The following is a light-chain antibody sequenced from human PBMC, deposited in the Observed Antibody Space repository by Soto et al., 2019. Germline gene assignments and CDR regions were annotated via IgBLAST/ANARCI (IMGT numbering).Light chain of an antibody. CDR3: QQYISYRWT. Sequence: DIQMTQSPSTLSTSVGDRVTITCRASQSVTTWVAWYQQKPGKAPKLLVYKASTLASGVPSRFSGSGSGTEFTLTISNLQPDDFATYYCQQYISYRWTFGQGTKVDIK. J-gene: IGKJ1*01. CDR2: KAS. V-gene: IGKV1-5*03. CDR1: QSVTTW.